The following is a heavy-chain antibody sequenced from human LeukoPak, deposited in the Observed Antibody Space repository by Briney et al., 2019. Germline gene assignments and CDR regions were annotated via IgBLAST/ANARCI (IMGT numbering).Heavy chain of an antibody. D-gene: IGHD3-10*01. CDR1: GFTFSSYW. J-gene: IGHJ4*02. Sequence: GGSLRLSCAASGFTFSSYWMSWVRQAPGKGLEWVANIKEDGSEKYYVDFVKGRFTISRDNAKNSLYLQMNSLRAEDTAVYYCARGYGSSYYFDYWGQGTLVTVSS. CDR3: ARGYGSSYYFDY. V-gene: IGHV3-7*01. CDR2: IKEDGSEK.